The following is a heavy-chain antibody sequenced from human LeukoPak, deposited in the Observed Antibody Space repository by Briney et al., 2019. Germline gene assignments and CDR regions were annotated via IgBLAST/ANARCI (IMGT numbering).Heavy chain of an antibody. CDR3: ARDRGMVAFDY. D-gene: IGHD2-15*01. J-gene: IGHJ4*02. Sequence: GGSLRLSCAASGFTFTDYTINWVRQAPGKGLEWVSSISSSGYISYADSVKGRFTISRDNAKNSVYLQINSLRAEDTAVYYCARDRGMVAFDYWGRGTLVTVSS. V-gene: IGHV3-69-1*01. CDR1: GFTFTDYT. CDR2: ISSSGYI.